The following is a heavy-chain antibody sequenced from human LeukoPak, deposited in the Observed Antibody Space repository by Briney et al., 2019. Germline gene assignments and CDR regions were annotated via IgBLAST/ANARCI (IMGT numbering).Heavy chain of an antibody. CDR3: ARDQDSYGQDYYDSSGYYR. CDR1: GFTFSSYS. V-gene: IGHV3-21*01. Sequence: GGSLRLSCAASGFTFSSYSMNWVRQAPGKGLEWVSSTSSSSSYIYYADSVKGRFTISRDNAKNSLYLQMNSLRAEDTAVYYCARDQDSYGQDYYDSSGYYRWGQGTLVTVSS. CDR2: TSSSSSYI. J-gene: IGHJ4*02. D-gene: IGHD3-22*01.